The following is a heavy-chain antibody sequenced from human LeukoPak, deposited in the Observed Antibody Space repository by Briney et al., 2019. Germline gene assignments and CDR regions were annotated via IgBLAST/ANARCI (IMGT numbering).Heavy chain of an antibody. CDR2: ISAYNGHT. V-gene: IGHV1-18*01. CDR3: ARDRLWGEDDAFDI. D-gene: IGHD3-16*01. CDR1: GYTFTSYG. Sequence: ASVKVSCKASGYTFTSYGISWVRQAPGQGLEWMGWISAYNGHTNYAQKLQGRVTMTTDTSTSTAYMELRSLRSDDTAVYYCARDRLWGEDDAFDIWGQGTMVTVSS. J-gene: IGHJ3*02.